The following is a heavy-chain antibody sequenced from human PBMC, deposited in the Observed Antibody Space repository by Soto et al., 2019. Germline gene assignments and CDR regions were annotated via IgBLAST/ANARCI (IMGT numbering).Heavy chain of an antibody. Sequence: GGSLRLSCEGSGFTFSSYSMSWVRQSPGKGLQWVAYISSSGSTTYYGDSVKGRFSISRDNTKDSVFLQMNSLRDEDTSVYYCARAVAGTVYDYWGQG. CDR3: ARAVAGTVYDY. CDR2: ISSSGSTT. D-gene: IGHD6-19*01. CDR1: GFTFSSYS. J-gene: IGHJ4*02. V-gene: IGHV3-48*02.